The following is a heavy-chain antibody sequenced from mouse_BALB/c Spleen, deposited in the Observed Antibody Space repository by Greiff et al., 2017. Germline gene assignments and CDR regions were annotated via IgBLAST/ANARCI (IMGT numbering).Heavy chain of an antibody. D-gene: IGHD1-1*01. Sequence: EVKLMESGGGLVKLGGSLKLSCAASGFTFSSYYMSWVRQTPEKRLELVAAINSNGGSTYYPDTVKGRFTISRDNAKNTLYLQMSSLKSEDTALYYCARHEILRSLGYFDVWGAGTTVTVSS. V-gene: IGHV5-6-2*01. CDR1: GFTFSSYY. CDR2: INSNGGST. J-gene: IGHJ1*01. CDR3: ARHEILRSLGYFDV.